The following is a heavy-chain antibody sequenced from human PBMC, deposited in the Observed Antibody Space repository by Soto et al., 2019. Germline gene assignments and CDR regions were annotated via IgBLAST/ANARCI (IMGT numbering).Heavy chain of an antibody. CDR3: ARDMIGSGSYFDY. D-gene: IGHD3-10*01. CDR2: ISSSGSTK. V-gene: IGHV3-48*03. CDR1: GSTFRSYE. J-gene: IGHJ4*02. Sequence: GGSLRLSCEASGSTFRSYEMNWVRQAPGKGLEWASYISSSGSTKYYADAVKGRFTISRDNAKSSLYLQMNSLRAEDTGVYYCARDMIGSGSYFDYWGQGTPVTVSS.